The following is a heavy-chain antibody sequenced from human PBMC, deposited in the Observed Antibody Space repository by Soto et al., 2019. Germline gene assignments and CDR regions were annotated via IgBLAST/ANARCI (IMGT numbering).Heavy chain of an antibody. Sequence: PGESLKISCKGSGYSFTSYWIGWVRQMPGKGLEWMGIIYPGDSDTRYSPSFQGQVTISADKSISTAYLQWSSLKASDTAIYYCATEGEGDGNLYTNWFDPWGQGTLVTVSS. CDR1: GYSFTSYW. V-gene: IGHV5-51*01. J-gene: IGHJ5*02. CDR3: ATEGEGDGNLYTNWFDP. CDR2: IYPGDSDT. D-gene: IGHD2-15*01.